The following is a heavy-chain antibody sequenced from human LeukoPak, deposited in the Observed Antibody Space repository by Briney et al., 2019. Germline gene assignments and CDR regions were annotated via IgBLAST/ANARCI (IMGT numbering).Heavy chain of an antibody. CDR3: ARHTTMAHFDY. D-gene: IGHD5-18*01. CDR1: GGSISSYY. J-gene: IGHJ4*02. V-gene: IGHV4-59*08. Sequence: SETLSLTCTVSGGSISSYYWSWIRQPPGRGLEWIGYIFYSGSTNYNPSLKSRVTISVDTSKNQLSLKVSSVTAADTALYYCARHTTMAHFDYWGQGALVTVSS. CDR2: IFYSGST.